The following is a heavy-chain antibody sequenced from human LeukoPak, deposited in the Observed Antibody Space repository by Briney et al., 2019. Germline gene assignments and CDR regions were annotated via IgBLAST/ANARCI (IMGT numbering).Heavy chain of an antibody. Sequence: HPGGSLRLSCAASGLTFSSYGMYWVRQAPGKGLEWVAFTRYDGSNKYYADSVKGRFTISRDNAKNSLFLQVNSLRAEDTGVYYCARGGAARPDYWGQGTLVTVSS. CDR3: ARGGAARPDY. CDR2: TRYDGSNK. CDR1: GLTFSSYG. D-gene: IGHD6-6*01. V-gene: IGHV3-30*02. J-gene: IGHJ4*02.